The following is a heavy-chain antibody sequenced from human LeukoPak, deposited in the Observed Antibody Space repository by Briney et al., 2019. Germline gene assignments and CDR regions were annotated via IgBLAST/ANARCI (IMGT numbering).Heavy chain of an antibody. CDR3: ARVPDYDFWSGYSSYFDY. CDR2: ISAYNGNT. Sequence: ASVKVSCKASGYTFTSYGIIWVRQAPGQGLEWMGWISAYNGNTNYAQKLQGRVTMTTDTSTSTAYMELRSLRSDDTAVYYCARVPDYDFWSGYSSYFDYWGQGTLVTVSS. CDR1: GYTFTSYG. D-gene: IGHD3-3*01. J-gene: IGHJ4*02. V-gene: IGHV1-18*01.